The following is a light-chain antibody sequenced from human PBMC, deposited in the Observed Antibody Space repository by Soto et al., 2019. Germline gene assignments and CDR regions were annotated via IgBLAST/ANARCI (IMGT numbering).Light chain of an antibody. Sequence: DIVMTQSPDSLAVSLGERATINCKSSQSVLYSSNNKNYLAWYQQKPGQPPKLLIYWASTRESGVPDRFSGSGSGTHFTLTISSLQAEDVAVYYCQQYYSTLALTFGGGTKVEIK. J-gene: IGKJ4*01. CDR1: QSVLYSSNNKNY. CDR2: WAS. CDR3: QQYYSTLALT. V-gene: IGKV4-1*01.